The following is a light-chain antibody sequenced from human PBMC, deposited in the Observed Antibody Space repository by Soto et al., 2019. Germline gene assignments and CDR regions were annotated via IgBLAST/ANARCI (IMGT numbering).Light chain of an antibody. CDR2: GAS. CDR1: QSVSSN. CDR3: QQYNNWPPWT. Sequence: EIVMTQSPATPSVSPGERATLSCRASQSVSSNLAWYQQKPGQAPRLLIYGASTRATGIPARFSGSGSGTEFTLTISSLQSEDFAVYYCQQYNNWPPWTLGQGTKVDIK. J-gene: IGKJ1*01. V-gene: IGKV3-15*01.